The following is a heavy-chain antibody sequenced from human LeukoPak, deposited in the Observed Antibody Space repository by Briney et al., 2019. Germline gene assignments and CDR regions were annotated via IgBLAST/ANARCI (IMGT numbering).Heavy chain of an antibody. D-gene: IGHD3-9*01. J-gene: IGHJ4*02. CDR1: GGSFSGYY. Sequence: SETLSLTCAVYGGSFSGYYWSWIRQPPGKGLEWIGEINHSGSTNSNPSLKSRVTISVDTSKNQFSLKLSSVTAADTAVYHCARVGDILTGYPYYFDYWGQGTLVTVSS. CDR3: ARVGDILTGYPYYFDY. V-gene: IGHV4-34*01. CDR2: INHSGST.